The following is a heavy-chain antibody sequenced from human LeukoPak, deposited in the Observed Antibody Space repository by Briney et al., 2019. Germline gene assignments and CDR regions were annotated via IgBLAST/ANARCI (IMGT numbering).Heavy chain of an antibody. V-gene: IGHV3-23*01. D-gene: IGHD3-10*01. CDR3: AKRGVVIRGILVIGYHQEAYHYDF. J-gene: IGHJ4*02. CDR1: GLSLSNYA. Sequence: PGGSLRLSCVVSGLSLSNYAMPWVRQAPGKGLEWVSYISERGGSTTYADSVKGRFTISRDTSLNTLYLQMNNLRAEDTAVYFCAKRGVVIRGILVIGYHQEAYHYDFWGQGVLVTVSS. CDR2: ISERGGST.